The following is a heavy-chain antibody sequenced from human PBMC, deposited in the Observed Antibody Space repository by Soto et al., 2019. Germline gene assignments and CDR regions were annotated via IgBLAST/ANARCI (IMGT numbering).Heavy chain of an antibody. Sequence: SLRLSCAASGFTFSSYGMHWVRRAPGKGLGWVAVIWYDGSNKYYADSVKGRFTISRDNSKNTLYLQMNSLRAEDTAVYYCARGQGYKRWYYVGLDYWDQGTLVTVSS. CDR3: ARGQGYKRWYYVGLDY. D-gene: IGHD6-13*01. V-gene: IGHV3-33*08. CDR2: IWYDGSNK. CDR1: GFTFSSYG. J-gene: IGHJ4*02.